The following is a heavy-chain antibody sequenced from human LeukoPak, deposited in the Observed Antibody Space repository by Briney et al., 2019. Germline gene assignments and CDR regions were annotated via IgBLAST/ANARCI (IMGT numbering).Heavy chain of an antibody. D-gene: IGHD7-27*01. CDR1: GYTFTSHD. J-gene: IGHJ4*02. CDR2: MSPNSGDT. Sequence: PGASVNVSCTASGYTFTSHDINWVRQATGQGLEWMGWMSPNSGDTGYAQKFQGRVTMTSDSSISTAYMELSSLRSEDTAIYYCVRTPLNWGFDYWGQGTLVTVSS. V-gene: IGHV1-8*01. CDR3: VRTPLNWGFDY.